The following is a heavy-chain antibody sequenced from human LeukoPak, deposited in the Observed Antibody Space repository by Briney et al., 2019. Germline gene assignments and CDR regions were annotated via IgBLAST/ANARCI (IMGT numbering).Heavy chain of an antibody. Sequence: GGSLRLSCAASGFTVSSNYMSWVRQAPGKGLEWVSVIYSGGSTYYADSVKGRFTISRDNSKNTLYLQMNSLRAEDTAVYYCARCLGGGSYYVQYYFDYWGQGTLVTVSS. J-gene: IGHJ4*02. V-gene: IGHV3-66*02. CDR3: ARCLGGGSYYVQYYFDY. D-gene: IGHD1-26*01. CDR2: IYSGGST. CDR1: GFTVSSNY.